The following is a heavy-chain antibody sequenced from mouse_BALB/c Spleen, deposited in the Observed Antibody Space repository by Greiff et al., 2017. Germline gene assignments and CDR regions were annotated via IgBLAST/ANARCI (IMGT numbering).Heavy chain of an antibody. V-gene: IGHV1-54*01. CDR1: GYAFTNYL. CDR3: ARGGSWYFDV. J-gene: IGHJ1*01. Sequence: VKLQESGAELVRPGTSVKVSCKASGYAFTNYLIEWVKQRPGQGLEWIGVINPGSGGTNYNEKFKGKATLTADKSSSTAYMQLSSLTSDDSAVYFCARGGSWYFDVWGAGTTVTVSS. CDR2: INPGSGGT.